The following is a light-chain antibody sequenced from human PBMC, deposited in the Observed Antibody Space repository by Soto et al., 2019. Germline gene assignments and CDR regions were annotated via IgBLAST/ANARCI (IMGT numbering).Light chain of an antibody. CDR2: DVS. Sequence: QSALTQPAAVSGSLGQSITISCTGTSSDIGGYNYVSWYQHHPGKAPKLMIYDVSSRPSGVSNRFSGSKSGNTASLTISGVQAEDEAAYYCSSYTSGTTLHVFGSGTKVTVL. J-gene: IGLJ1*01. CDR1: SSDIGGYNY. CDR3: SSYTSGTTLHV. V-gene: IGLV2-14*03.